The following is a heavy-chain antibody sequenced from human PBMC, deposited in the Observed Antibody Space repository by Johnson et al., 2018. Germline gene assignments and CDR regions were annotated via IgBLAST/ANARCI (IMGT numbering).Heavy chain of an antibody. CDR1: GFTFGDYA. D-gene: IGHD2/OR15-2a*01. CDR3: VKDKFGFYDGNDAFDI. Sequence: VQLVQSGGGLVKPGRSLRLSCTASGFTFGDYAMSWFRQAPGKGLEWVGFIRSKAYGGTSEYAASVKGRFTISRDDSKSIAYLQMNSLRAEDTALYYCVKDKFGFYDGNDAFDIWGQVTMVTVSS. CDR2: IRSKAYGGTS. J-gene: IGHJ3*02. V-gene: IGHV3-49*05.